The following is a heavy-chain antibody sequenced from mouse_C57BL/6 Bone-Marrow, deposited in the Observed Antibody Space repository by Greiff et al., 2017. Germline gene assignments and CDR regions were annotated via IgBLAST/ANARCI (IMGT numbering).Heavy chain of an antibody. CDR3: TIGSDY. D-gene: IGHD2-2*01. V-gene: IGHV14-4*01. CDR2: IDPENGYT. Sequence: VQLQQSGAELVRPGASVKLSCTASGFNIKDDYMHWVKQRPEQGLEWIGWIDPENGYTEYASKFQGKAPITADTSSKTAYLQLSSLTSEDTAVYYCTIGSDYWGQGTTLTVSS. J-gene: IGHJ2*01. CDR1: GFNIKDDY.